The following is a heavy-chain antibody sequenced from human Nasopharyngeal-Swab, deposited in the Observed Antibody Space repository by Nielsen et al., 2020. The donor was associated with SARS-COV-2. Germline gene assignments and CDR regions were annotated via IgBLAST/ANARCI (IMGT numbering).Heavy chain of an antibody. J-gene: IGHJ6*03. Sequence: WVRQAPGQGLEWMGIINPSGGSTSYAQKFQGRVTMTRDTSTSTVYMELSSLRSEDTAVYYCAKAGLAAAGTPPVLGYYYMDVWGKGTTVTVSS. CDR3: AKAGLAAAGTPPVLGYYYMDV. D-gene: IGHD6-13*01. V-gene: IGHV1-46*01. CDR2: INPSGGST.